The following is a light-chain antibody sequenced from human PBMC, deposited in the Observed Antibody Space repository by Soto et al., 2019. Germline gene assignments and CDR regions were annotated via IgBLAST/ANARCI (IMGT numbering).Light chain of an antibody. CDR2: AAS. Sequence: EIVLTQSPGTLSLSPGERATLSCRANQTINNNYLAWYQQKPGQTPRLLVNAASNRATGIPDRFSGGGSGTDFTLTISSLEPEDFAVYYCQQYGLPPHSFGQGTRVEIK. CDR3: QQYGLPPHS. J-gene: IGKJ2*01. V-gene: IGKV3-20*01. CDR1: QTINNNY.